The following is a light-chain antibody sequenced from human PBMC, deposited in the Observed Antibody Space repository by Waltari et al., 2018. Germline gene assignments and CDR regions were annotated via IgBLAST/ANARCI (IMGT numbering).Light chain of an antibody. CDR3: QKYDRLPAT. CDR2: GAS. Sequence: EIVLTQSPGTLSLSPGERGTISCRASQSVSRFLAWYQQKPGQAPRLLIYGASTRATGIPDRFSGSGSGTDFSLTISRLEPEDFEVYYCQKYDRLPATFGQGTKVEIK. CDR1: QSVSRF. V-gene: IGKV3-20*01. J-gene: IGKJ1*01.